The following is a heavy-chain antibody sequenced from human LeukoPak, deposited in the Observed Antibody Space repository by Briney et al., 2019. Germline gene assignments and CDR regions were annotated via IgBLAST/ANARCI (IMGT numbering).Heavy chain of an antibody. CDR3: ARAYDFRDAFDI. CDR2: INPSGDST. V-gene: IGHV1-46*01. J-gene: IGHJ3*02. CDR1: GYIFTNYY. Sequence: ASVKVSCKASGYIFTNYYMHWVRQAPGQGLEWMGKINPSGDSTNSAQKFQGRVSMTRDTSASTVYMEVSSLRSEDTAVYYWARAYDFRDAFDIWGQGTMVTVSS. D-gene: IGHD3-3*01.